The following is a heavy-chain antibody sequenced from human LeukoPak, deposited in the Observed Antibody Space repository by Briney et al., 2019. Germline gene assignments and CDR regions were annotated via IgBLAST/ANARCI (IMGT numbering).Heavy chain of an antibody. D-gene: IGHD5-18*01. V-gene: IGHV3-30*02. CDR3: AKGARIQLWFRDESNWFDP. Sequence: GGSLRLSCAASGFTFSSYAMSWVRQAPGKGLEWVAFIRYDGSNKYYADSVKGRFTISRDNSKNTLYLQMNSLRAEDTAVYYCAKGARIQLWFRDESNWFDPWGQGTLVTVSS. J-gene: IGHJ5*02. CDR1: GFTFSSYA. CDR2: IRYDGSNK.